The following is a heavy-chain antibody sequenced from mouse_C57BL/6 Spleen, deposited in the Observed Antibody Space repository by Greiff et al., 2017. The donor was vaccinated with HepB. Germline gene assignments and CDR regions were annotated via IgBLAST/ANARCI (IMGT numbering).Heavy chain of an antibody. V-gene: IGHV1-62-2*01. CDR2: FYPGSGSI. Sequence: QVHVKQSGAELVKPGASVKLSCKASGYTFTEYTIHWVKQRSGQGLEWIGWFYPGSGSIKYNEKFKDKATLTADKSSSTVYMELSRLTSEDSAVYFCARHEDPYSNHWYFDVWGTGTTVTVSS. J-gene: IGHJ1*03. CDR1: GYTFTEYT. D-gene: IGHD2-5*01. CDR3: ARHEDPYSNHWYFDV.